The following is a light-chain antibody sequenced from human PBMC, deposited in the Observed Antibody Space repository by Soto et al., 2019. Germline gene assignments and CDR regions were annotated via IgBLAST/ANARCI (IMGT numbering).Light chain of an antibody. V-gene: IGLV2-23*01. Sequence: QSALTQPASVSGSPGQSITISCTGTSSDVGTYNLVSWYQQHPGKAPKLMIYEDTKRPSGVSIRFSGSKSGNTASLTISGLQPEDEADYYYCSYADSSTSWVFGGGTKLTVL. CDR3: CSYADSSTSWV. CDR1: SSDVGTYNL. CDR2: EDT. J-gene: IGLJ3*02.